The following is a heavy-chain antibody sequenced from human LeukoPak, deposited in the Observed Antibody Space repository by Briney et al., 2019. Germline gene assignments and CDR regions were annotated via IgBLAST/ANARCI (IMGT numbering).Heavy chain of an antibody. CDR1: GGSISSYY. V-gene: IGHV4-4*07. D-gene: IGHD4-17*01. Sequence: PSETLSLTCTVSGGSISSYYWSWIRQPAGKGLEWIGRIYTSGSTNYNPSLKSRVTISVDTSKNQFSLKLSSVTAADTAVYYCARHAFPYGDYPYWFDPWGQGTLVTVSS. J-gene: IGHJ5*02. CDR2: IYTSGST. CDR3: ARHAFPYGDYPYWFDP.